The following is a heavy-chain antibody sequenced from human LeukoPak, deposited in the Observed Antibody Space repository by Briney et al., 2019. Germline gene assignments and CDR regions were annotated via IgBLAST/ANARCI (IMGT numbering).Heavy chain of an antibody. CDR3: ANKPAGFDP. J-gene: IGHJ5*02. D-gene: IGHD1-14*01. V-gene: IGHV3-23*01. CDR1: GFTFSSSA. Sequence: SGGSLRLSCAASGFTFSSSAMGWVRQAPGKGLEWVSSITGSGDYTYYADSVKGRFTISRDNSKSTLYLQMNSLRAEDTAVYYCANKPAGFDPWGQGTLVTVSS. CDR2: ITGSGDYT.